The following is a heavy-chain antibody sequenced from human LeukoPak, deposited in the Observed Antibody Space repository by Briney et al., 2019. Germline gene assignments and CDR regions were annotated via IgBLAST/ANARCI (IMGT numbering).Heavy chain of an antibody. CDR1: GFTFSSYG. D-gene: IGHD3-3*01. V-gene: IGHV3-33*01. J-gene: IGHJ4*02. CDR3: ARDFWSGFCFDY. CDR2: IWYDGSNK. Sequence: SGGSLRLSCAASGFTFSSYGMHWVRQAPGKGLEWAAVIWYDGSNKYYADSVKGRFTISRDNSKNTLYLQMNSLRAEDTAVYYCARDFWSGFCFDYWGQGTLVTVSS.